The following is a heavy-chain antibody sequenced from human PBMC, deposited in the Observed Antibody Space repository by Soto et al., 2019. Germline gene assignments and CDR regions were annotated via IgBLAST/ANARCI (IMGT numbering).Heavy chain of an antibody. V-gene: IGHV1-69*02. Sequence: GASVKVSWKAAGGTFSSYTISWGRQAPGQGLEWMGRIIPILGIANYSPSFQGQVTISADKSISTAYLQWSSLKASDTAMYYCARRGYYYGSGSQPTYYYYYMDVWGKGTTVTVSS. D-gene: IGHD3-10*01. J-gene: IGHJ6*03. CDR3: ARRGYYYGSGSQPTYYYYYMDV. CDR1: GGTFSSYT. CDR2: IIPILGIA.